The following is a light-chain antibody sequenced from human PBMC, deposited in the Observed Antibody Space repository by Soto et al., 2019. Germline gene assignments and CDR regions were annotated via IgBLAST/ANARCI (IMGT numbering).Light chain of an antibody. CDR2: ATY. CDR1: QSVSSGY. CDR3: QQYGPSPLYP. Sequence: VLTQSPGTLYLSPGERATLSCRAGQSVSSGYLAWYQQKADQAPRLLIYATYTKATGIPDTFSGSGSGTDFTLTISRLQPEDFAVYYCQQYGPSPLYPFGQGTKLEIK. V-gene: IGKV3-20*01. J-gene: IGKJ2*01.